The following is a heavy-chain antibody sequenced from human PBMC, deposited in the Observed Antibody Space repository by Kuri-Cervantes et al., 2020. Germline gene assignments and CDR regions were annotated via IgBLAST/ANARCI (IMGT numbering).Heavy chain of an antibody. CDR3: ARGADGVKNGIYYYGMDV. J-gene: IGHJ6*02. CDR2: INPNSGGT. V-gene: IGHV1-2*02. Sequence: ASVKVSCKASGYTSTGYYMHWVRQAPGQGLEWMGWINPNSGGTNYAQKFQGRVTMTRDTSISTAYMELSSLRSEDTAVYYCARGADGVKNGIYYYGMDVWGQGTTVTVSS. CDR1: GYTSTGYY. D-gene: IGHD2-8*01.